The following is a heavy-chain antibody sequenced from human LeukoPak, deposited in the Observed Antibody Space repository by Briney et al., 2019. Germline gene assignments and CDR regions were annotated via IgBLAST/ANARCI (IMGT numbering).Heavy chain of an antibody. J-gene: IGHJ6*03. D-gene: IGHD6-19*01. CDR1: GYTFTGYY. CDR3: AMAGTLYYYYMDV. CDR2: INPNSGGT. V-gene: IGHV1-2*02. Sequence: ASVKVSCKASGYTFTGYYIHWVRQAPGQGLEWMGWINPNSGGTNYAQKFQGRVTMTRDTSISTAYMELSRLRSDDTAVYYCAMAGTLYYYYMDVWGKGTTVTVFS.